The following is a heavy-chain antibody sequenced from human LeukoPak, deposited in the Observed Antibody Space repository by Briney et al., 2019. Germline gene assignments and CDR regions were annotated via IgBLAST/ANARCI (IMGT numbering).Heavy chain of an antibody. CDR2: TSYDGSSK. V-gene: IGHV3-30*03. D-gene: IGHD6-19*01. J-gene: IGHJ4*02. Sequence: PGGSLRLSCAASGFTFSSYGMHWVRQAPGKGLEWVAVTSYDGSSKYYADSVKGRFTVSRDNSKNTLYLQMNSLRDEDTALYYCARDLLGSGDFWGRGTLVTVSS. CDR1: GFTFSSYG. CDR3: ARDLLGSGDF.